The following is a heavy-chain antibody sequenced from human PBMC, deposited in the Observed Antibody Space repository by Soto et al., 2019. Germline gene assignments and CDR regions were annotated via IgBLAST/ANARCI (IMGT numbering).Heavy chain of an antibody. CDR2: ISGSRNDGIT. J-gene: IGHJ3*02. CDR1: GFTFSNYA. V-gene: IGHV3-23*01. Sequence: GGSLRLSCVASGFTFSNYAMNWVRQAPGKGLELVSFISGSRNDGITKYVDSVKGRFTISRDNSKNTLYLQMNSLRAEDTAVYYCARAYYDSSGNDAFDIWGQGTMVTVSS. D-gene: IGHD3-22*01. CDR3: ARAYYDSSGNDAFDI.